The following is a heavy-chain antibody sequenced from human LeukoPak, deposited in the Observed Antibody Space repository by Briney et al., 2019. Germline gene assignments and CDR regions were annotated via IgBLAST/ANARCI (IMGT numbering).Heavy chain of an antibody. CDR3: ARGSEIAAPRPFDY. V-gene: IGHV3-33*01. Sequence: GRSLRLSCAASGFTFSSYVMHWVCQAPGKGLEWVAVIWYDGTNKYYADSVKGRFTISRDNSKNTLYLQMNSLRAEDTAVYYCARGSEIAAPRPFDYWGQGTLVTVSS. CDR1: GFTFSSYV. D-gene: IGHD6-13*01. J-gene: IGHJ4*02. CDR2: IWYDGTNK.